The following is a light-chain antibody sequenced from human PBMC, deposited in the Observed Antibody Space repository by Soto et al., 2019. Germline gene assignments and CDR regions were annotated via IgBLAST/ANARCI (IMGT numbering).Light chain of an antibody. V-gene: IGKV3-20*01. Sequence: EIVLTQSPGTLSLSPGERATLSCRATQSSRSGYFAWYHQKPGQAPRLLIVGASSRATGIPDRFSGGGFGTDFTLTISRLEAEDFALYYCHQYYNSPLSFGGGTKVESK. CDR3: HQYYNSPLS. CDR1: QSSRSGY. CDR2: GAS. J-gene: IGKJ4*01.